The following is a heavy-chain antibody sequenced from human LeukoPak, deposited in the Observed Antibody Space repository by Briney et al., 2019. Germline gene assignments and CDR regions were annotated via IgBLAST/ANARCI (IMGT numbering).Heavy chain of an antibody. CDR1: GYTFTTHA. D-gene: IGHD2-2*03. Sequence: ASVKVSCKTSGYTFTTHAINWVRQAPGQGLEWIGWINTETTNPTYAQGFTGRFVFSLDTSVSTAYLQISSLEPEDTAVYFCARIALGLNYCDNWGQGTLVTVSS. CDR3: ARIALGLNYCDN. CDR2: INTETTNP. V-gene: IGHV7-4-1*02. J-gene: IGHJ4*02.